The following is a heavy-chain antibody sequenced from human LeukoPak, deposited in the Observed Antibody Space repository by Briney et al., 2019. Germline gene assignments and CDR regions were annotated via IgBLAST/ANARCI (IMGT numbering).Heavy chain of an antibody. CDR2: INSDGSST. CDR3: AREWVLLWFGESMGFDP. CDR1: GFTFSSYW. V-gene: IGHV3-74*01. D-gene: IGHD3-10*01. Sequence: GGSLRLSCVASGFTFSSYWMHWVRQAPGKGLVWVSRINSDGSSTSYADSVKGRFTISRDNAKNTLYLQMNSLRAEDTAVYYCAREWVLLWFGESMGFDPWGQGSLVTVSS. J-gene: IGHJ5*02.